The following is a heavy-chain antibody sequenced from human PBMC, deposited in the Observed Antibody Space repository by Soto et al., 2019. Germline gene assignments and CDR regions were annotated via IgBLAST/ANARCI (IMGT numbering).Heavy chain of an antibody. J-gene: IGHJ5*02. CDR2: ISYDGSNK. D-gene: IGHD4-17*01. V-gene: IGHV3-30*18. CDR1: GFTFSSYG. CDR3: AKDRRPYSDYLYLPFDP. Sequence: QVQLVESGGGAVQPGRSLRLSCAASGFTFSSYGMHWVRQAPGKGLEWVAVISYDGSNKYYADSVKGRFTISRDNSKNTLYLQMNSLRAEDTAVYYCAKDRRPYSDYLYLPFDPWGQGTLVTVSS.